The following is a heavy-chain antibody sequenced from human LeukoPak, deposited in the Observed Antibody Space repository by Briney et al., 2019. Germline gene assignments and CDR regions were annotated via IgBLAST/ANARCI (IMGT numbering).Heavy chain of an antibody. J-gene: IGHJ6*02. CDR3: ARDDEDYYYGMDV. CDR2: IIPIFGTA. V-gene: IGHV1-69*13. Sequence: ASVKVSYKASGGTFSSYAISWVRQAPGQGLEWMGGIIPIFGTANYAQKFQGRVTITADESTSTAYMELSSLRSEDTAVYYCARDDEDYYYGMDVWGQGTTVTVSS. CDR1: GGTFSSYA.